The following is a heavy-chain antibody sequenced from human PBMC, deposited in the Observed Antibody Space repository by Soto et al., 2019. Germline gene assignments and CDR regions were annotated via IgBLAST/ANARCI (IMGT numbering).Heavy chain of an antibody. CDR3: AKDHEGWASRDAFDI. V-gene: IGHV3-23*01. CDR2: ITYGGGST. CDR1: GFTFSNYA. D-gene: IGHD6-19*01. J-gene: IGHJ3*02. Sequence: GGSLRLSCAASGFTFSNYAMSWVRQAPGKGLEWVSAITYGGGSTYYADSVKGRFTISRDNSKNTLYLQVTSLRAEDTAVYYCAKDHEGWASRDAFDIWGQGTMVTVSS.